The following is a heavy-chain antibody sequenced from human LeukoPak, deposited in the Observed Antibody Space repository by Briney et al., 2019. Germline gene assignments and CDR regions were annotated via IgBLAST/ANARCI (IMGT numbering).Heavy chain of an antibody. Sequence: SQTLSLTCTVSGGSISSGSYYWSWIRQPAGKGLEWIGYIYYSGSTNYNPSLKSRVTISVDTSKNQFSLKLSSVTAADTAVYYCARVPITIFGVASDYFDYWGQGTLVTVSS. CDR2: IYYSGST. V-gene: IGHV4-61*10. J-gene: IGHJ4*02. CDR3: ARVPITIFGVASDYFDY. D-gene: IGHD3-3*01. CDR1: GGSISSGSYY.